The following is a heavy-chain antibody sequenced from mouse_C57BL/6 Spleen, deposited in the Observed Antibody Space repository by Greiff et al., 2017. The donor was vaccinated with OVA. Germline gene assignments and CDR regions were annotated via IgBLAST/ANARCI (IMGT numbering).Heavy chain of an antibody. D-gene: IGHD2-2*01. CDR3: AKNRVYGYDWYFDV. CDR2: IWRGGST. CDR1: GFSLTSYG. V-gene: IGHV2-5*01. Sequence: VQLQESGPGLVQPSQSLSITCTVSGFSLTSYGVHWVRQSPGKGLEWLGVIWRGGSTDYNAAFMSRLSITKDNSKSQVFFKMNSLRADDTAIYYCAKNRVYGYDWYFDVWGTGTTVTVSS. J-gene: IGHJ1*03.